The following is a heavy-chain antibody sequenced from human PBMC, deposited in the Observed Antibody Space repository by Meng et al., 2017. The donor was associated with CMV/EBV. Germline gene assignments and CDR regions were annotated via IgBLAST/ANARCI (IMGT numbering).Heavy chain of an antibody. CDR2: VDDGGREV. CDR1: GFTFNNYW. V-gene: IGHV3-74*01. CDR3: ARDTPHNAFDP. Sequence: GGSLRLSCAASGFTFNNYWMHWVRQPPGGGLVWLSRVDDGGREVIYADSVKGRFTVSRDNARNTIYLQMNDLRDEDTALYYCARDTPHNAFDPWGQGTPVTVSS. D-gene: IGHD2-15*01. J-gene: IGHJ5*02.